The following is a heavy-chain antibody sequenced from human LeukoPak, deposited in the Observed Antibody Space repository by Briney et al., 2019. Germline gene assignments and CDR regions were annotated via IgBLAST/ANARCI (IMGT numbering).Heavy chain of an antibody. CDR3: TTIHSVITPFDY. J-gene: IGHJ4*02. Sequence: GGSLRLSCAASGFTFSNAWMSWVRQAPGKGLEWVGRIKSKTDGGTTDYAAPVKGRFTISRDDSKNTLYLQTNSLKTEDTAVYYCTTIHSVITPFDYWGQGTLVTVSS. CDR1: GFTFSNAW. CDR2: IKSKTDGGTT. D-gene: IGHD3-22*01. V-gene: IGHV3-15*01.